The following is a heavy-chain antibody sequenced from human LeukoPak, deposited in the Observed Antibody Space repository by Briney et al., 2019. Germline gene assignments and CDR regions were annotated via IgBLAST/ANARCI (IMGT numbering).Heavy chain of an antibody. V-gene: IGHV4-61*02. CDR2: IYPSGNT. D-gene: IGHD3-3*01. CDR1: GGSMRTGLYY. CDR3: ARGQYDFWSGYDVNWFDP. J-gene: IGHJ5*02. Sequence: SETLSLTCAVSGGSMRTGLYYWNWIRQPAGKGLEWIGRIYPSGNTNYNPSLESRVTISVDTAKNQFSLKLISVTAADTALYYCARGQYDFWSGYDVNWFDPWGQGTLVTASS.